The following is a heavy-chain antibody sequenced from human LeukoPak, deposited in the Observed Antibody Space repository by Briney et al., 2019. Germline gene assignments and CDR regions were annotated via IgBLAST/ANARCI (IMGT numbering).Heavy chain of an antibody. V-gene: IGHV3-48*04. CDR3: ARTATYDFWSGYFYYFDY. CDR2: ISSSSSTI. Sequence: GGSLRLSCAASGFTFSSYSMNWVRQAPGKWLEWGSYISSSSSTIYYAASVKGRFTISRDNAKNSLYLQMNSLRAEDTAVYYCARTATYDFWSGYFYYFDYWGQGTLVTVSS. J-gene: IGHJ4*02. CDR1: GFTFSSYS. D-gene: IGHD3-3*01.